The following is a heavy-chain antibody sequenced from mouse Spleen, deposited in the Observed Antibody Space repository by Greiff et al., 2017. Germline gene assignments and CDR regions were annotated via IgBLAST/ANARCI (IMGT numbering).Heavy chain of an antibody. CDR1: GYTFTSYW. CDR2: IDPSDSYT. J-gene: IGHJ4*01. CDR3: ASYDYDY. Sequence: QVQLQQPGAELVKPGASVKLSCKASGYTFTSYWMQWVKQRPGQGLEWIGEIDPSDSYTNYNQKFKGKATLTVDTSSSTAYMQLSSLTSEDSAVYYCASYDYDYWGQGTSVTVSS. D-gene: IGHD2-4*01. V-gene: IGHV1-50*01.